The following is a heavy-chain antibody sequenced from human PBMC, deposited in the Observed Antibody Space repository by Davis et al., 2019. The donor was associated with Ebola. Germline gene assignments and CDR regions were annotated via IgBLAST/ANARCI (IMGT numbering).Heavy chain of an antibody. CDR3: AKDVRGGVRSGLTVDYFDY. V-gene: IGHV3-23*01. CDR1: GFTLSSYA. D-gene: IGHD1-26*01. CDR2: MSGSGGST. J-gene: IGHJ4*02. Sequence: GESLKISCSASGFTLSSYAMNWVRQAPGKGLEWVSGMSGSGGSTYYADSVKGRFTISRDNSKNTLYLQMDSLRAEDTAIYFCAKDVRGGVRSGLTVDYFDYWGQGTLVTVSS.